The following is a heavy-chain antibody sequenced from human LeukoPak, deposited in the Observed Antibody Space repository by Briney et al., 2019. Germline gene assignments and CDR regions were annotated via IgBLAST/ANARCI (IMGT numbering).Heavy chain of an antibody. D-gene: IGHD3-16*01. CDR1: GGSISSGGYS. V-gene: IGHV4-30-2*01. J-gene: IGHJ4*02. CDR3: ARGNALWGGPARGPPYYFDY. CDR2: IYHSGST. Sequence: SQTLSLTCAVSGGSISSGGYSWSWIRQPPGKGLEWIGYIYHSGSTYYNPSLKSRVTISVDRSKNQFSLKLSSVTAADTAVYYCARGNALWGGPARGPPYYFDYWGQGTLVTVSS.